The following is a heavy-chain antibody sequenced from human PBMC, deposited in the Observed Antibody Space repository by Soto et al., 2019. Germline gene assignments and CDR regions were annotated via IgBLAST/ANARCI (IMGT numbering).Heavy chain of an antibody. CDR3: ARDAPLWFGEKKGTVNNWFDP. V-gene: IGHV3-33*01. CDR1: GFTFSSYG. J-gene: IGHJ5*02. Sequence: GGSLRLSCAASGFTFSSYGMHWVRQAPGKGLEWVAVIWYDGSNKYYADSVKGRFTISRDNSKNTLYLQMNSLRAEDTAVYYCARDAPLWFGEKKGTVNNWFDPWGQGTLVTVSS. CDR2: IWYDGSNK. D-gene: IGHD3-10*01.